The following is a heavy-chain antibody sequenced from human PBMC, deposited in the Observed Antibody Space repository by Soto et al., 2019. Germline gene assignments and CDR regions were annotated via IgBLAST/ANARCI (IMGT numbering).Heavy chain of an antibody. V-gene: IGHV3-21*01. CDR2: SSSSSSYT. Sequence: GGSLRLSCAASGFTFSSYSMNWVRQAPGKGLEWVSSSSSSSSYTYYADSVKGRFTISRDNAKNSLYLQMNSLRVEDTAVYYCASSITMVRGVIRALEWFDLWGQGTLVTVSS. CDR3: ASSITMVRGVIRALEWFDL. D-gene: IGHD3-10*01. CDR1: GFTFSSYS. J-gene: IGHJ5*02.